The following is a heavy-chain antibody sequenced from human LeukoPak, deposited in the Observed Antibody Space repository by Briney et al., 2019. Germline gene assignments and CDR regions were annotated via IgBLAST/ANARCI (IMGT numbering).Heavy chain of an antibody. D-gene: IGHD3-22*01. CDR3: ARVTIGYYDSSGYYGW. CDR1: GGSISRGSYY. J-gene: IGHJ4*02. Sequence: SQTLSLTCTVSGGSISRGSYYWRWLRQPAGKGLEWIGRIYSSGSTNYNPSLKSRVTISVDTSKNQFSLKLSSVTAADTAVYYCARVTIGYYDSSGYYGWWGQGTLVTVSS. V-gene: IGHV4-61*02. CDR2: IYSSGST.